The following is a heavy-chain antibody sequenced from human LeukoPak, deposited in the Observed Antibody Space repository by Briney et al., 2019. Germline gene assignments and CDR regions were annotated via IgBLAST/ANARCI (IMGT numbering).Heavy chain of an antibody. CDR3: ARDSGSLSAFDI. CDR2: IYSGGST. Sequence: GGSLRLSCAASGFSFSSYAMSWVRRAPGKGLEWVSVIYSGGSTYYADSVKGRFTISRDNSKNTLYLQMNSLRAEDTAVYYCARDSGSLSAFDIWGQGTMVTVSS. V-gene: IGHV3-66*01. J-gene: IGHJ3*02. D-gene: IGHD1-26*01. CDR1: GFSFSSYA.